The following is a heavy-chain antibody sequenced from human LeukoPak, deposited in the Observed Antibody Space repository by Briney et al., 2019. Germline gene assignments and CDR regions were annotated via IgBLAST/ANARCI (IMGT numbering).Heavy chain of an antibody. CDR2: IYYSGST. V-gene: IGHV4-34*01. Sequence: SETLSLTCAVYGGSFSGYYWSWIRQPPGKGLEWIGSIYYSGSTYYNPSLKSRVTISVDTSKNQFSLKLSSVTAADTAVYYCARTPRDYDFWSGYYLGPDYWGQGTLVTVSS. D-gene: IGHD3-3*01. CDR1: GGSFSGYY. J-gene: IGHJ4*02. CDR3: ARTPRDYDFWSGYYLGPDY.